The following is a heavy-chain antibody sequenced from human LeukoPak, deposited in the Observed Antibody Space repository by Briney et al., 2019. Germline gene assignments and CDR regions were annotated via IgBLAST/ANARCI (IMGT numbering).Heavy chain of an antibody. Sequence: PGGSLRLSCAASGFTFSKYGMHWVRQAPGKGLGWVAFIREDGSNKYYLDFVKGRFSISRDNSKHTLYLQMDSLRPEDTAVYYCAKDRQSRPVGGSYRSPLHYWGQETRVTVSS. CDR1: GFTFSKYG. V-gene: IGHV3-30*02. J-gene: IGHJ4*02. CDR3: AKDRQSRPVGGSYRSPLHY. CDR2: IREDGSNK. D-gene: IGHD3-16*02.